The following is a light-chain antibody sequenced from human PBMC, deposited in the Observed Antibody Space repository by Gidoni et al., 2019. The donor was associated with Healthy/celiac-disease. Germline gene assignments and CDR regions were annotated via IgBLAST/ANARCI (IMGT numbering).Light chain of an antibody. J-gene: IGKJ2*01. CDR2: DAS. Sequence: IVLTQSPATLPLSPGERATLTCRASQSVSSYLAWYQQKPGQAHRLLIYDASNRATGIPARFSGSGSGTDFTLTISSLEPEDFAVYYCQQRSNWPPIXQXTKLEIK. CDR3: QQRSNWPP. V-gene: IGKV3-11*01. CDR1: QSVSSY.